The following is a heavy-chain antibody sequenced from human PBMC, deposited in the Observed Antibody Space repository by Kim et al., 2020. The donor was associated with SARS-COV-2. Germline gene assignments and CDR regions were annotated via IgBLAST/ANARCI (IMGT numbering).Heavy chain of an antibody. V-gene: IGHV3-15*01. J-gene: IGHJ5*02. CDR2: IKGKADGWTI. CDR3: TTHAWFDP. CDR1: GFTFINAW. Sequence: GGSLRLSCAASGFTFINAWMSWVRQAPGKGLEWVGRIKGKADGWTIDYAAPVKGRFTISRDDSKDTVYLQMNSLKTEDTAVYYCTTHAWFDPWGQGA.